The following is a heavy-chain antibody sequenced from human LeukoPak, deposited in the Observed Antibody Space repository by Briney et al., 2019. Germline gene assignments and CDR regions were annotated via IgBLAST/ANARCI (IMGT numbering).Heavy chain of an antibody. Sequence: PRGSLRLSCTPSGFTFSGYAMHWVRQAPGKGLGWVADIWFDGSNTYYADSVKGRFTISRDNSKNTLYVQMNSLRAEDTAVYYCARGAQSGGYSGPFDIWGQGTMVTVSS. J-gene: IGHJ3*02. CDR3: ARGAQSGGYSGPFDI. V-gene: IGHV3-33*01. CDR1: GFTFSGYA. CDR2: IWFDGSNT. D-gene: IGHD1-26*01.